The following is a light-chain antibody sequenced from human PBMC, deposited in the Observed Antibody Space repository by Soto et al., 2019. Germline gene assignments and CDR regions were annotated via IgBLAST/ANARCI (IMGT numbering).Light chain of an antibody. V-gene: IGKV3-20*01. CDR2: GAS. CDR1: QSSNY. J-gene: IGKJ5*01. Sequence: EIVLTQSPGTLSLSPGEGATLSCRASQSSNYLAWYQQKPGQAPRLLIYGASTRATGIQDRFRGSGSGTDFPLTNNRVQPEVCAMYCCDQYGRLPVTFGQGTRLEI. CDR3: DQYGRLPVT.